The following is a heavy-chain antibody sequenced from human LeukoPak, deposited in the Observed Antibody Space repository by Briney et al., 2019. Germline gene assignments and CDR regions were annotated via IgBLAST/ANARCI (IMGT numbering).Heavy chain of an antibody. D-gene: IGHD2-2*01. V-gene: IGHV3-66*01. CDR3: ARERGGYCSSTSCYYYGMDV. CDR1: GFTVSSNY. Sequence: TGGSLRLSCAASGFTVSSNYMSWVRQAPGKGLEWVSVIYSGGSTYYADSVKGRFTIPRDNSKNTLYLQMNSLRAEDTAVYYCARERGGYCSSTSCYYYGMDVWGQGTTVTVSS. CDR2: IYSGGST. J-gene: IGHJ6*02.